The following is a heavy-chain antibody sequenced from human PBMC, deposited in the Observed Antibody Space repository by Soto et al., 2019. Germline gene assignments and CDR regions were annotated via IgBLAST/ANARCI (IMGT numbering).Heavy chain of an antibody. CDR3: ARDSSSWYFFDY. D-gene: IGHD6-13*01. V-gene: IGHV1-69*01. CDR2: IIPLWGST. CDR1: GGTLSSFA. J-gene: IGHJ4*02. Sequence: QVQLVQSGAEVKKPGSSVKVSCKASGGTLSSFAISWVRQAPGQGLEWIGGIIPLWGSTSYAQKFQGRVTITADESTNTAYKELNGLRSEDTAVYYCARDSSSWYFFDYWGQGALVTVSS.